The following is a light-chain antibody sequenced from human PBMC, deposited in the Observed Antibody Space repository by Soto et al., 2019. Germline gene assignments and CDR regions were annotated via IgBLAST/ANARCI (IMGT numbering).Light chain of an antibody. J-gene: IGKJ1*01. CDR3: LQHNSYPWT. CDR2: AAS. CDR1: QGIRNE. V-gene: IGKV1-17*01. Sequence: DIQMTQSPSSLSASVGDRVTITCRASQGIRNELGWYQQKPGKAPKRLIYAASSLQSGVPSRFSGSGSGTEFTLTISSLQPEDFATYYGLQHNSYPWTFGQGTKVEIK.